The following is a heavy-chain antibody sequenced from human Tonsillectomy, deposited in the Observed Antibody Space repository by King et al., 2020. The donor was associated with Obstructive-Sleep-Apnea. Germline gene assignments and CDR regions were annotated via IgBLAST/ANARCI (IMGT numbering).Heavy chain of an antibody. Sequence: VQLVESGGGLVQPGGSLRLSCAASGFTFSSYAMSWVRQAPGKGLEWVSAISGSGGSTYYADSVKGRFTISRNNSKNTLYLQMNSLRAEDTAVYYCAKEVDYYGSGCDYGMDVWGQGTTVTVSS. J-gene: IGHJ6*02. V-gene: IGHV3-23*04. CDR3: AKEVDYYGSGCDYGMDV. CDR1: GFTFSSYA. D-gene: IGHD3-10*01. CDR2: ISGSGGST.